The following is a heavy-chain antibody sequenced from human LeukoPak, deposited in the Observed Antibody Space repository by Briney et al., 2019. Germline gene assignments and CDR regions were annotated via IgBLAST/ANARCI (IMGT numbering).Heavy chain of an antibody. CDR2: IYWDDDK. CDR3: AHSNYDILTGYYWFDY. D-gene: IGHD3-9*01. Sequence: SGPTLVNPTQTLTLTCTFSGFSLSTSGVGVGWIRQPPGKALEWLALIYWDDDKRYSPSLKGRLTITKDTSKNQVVLTMTNMDPVDTATYYCAHSNYDILTGYYWFDYWGQGTLVTVSS. J-gene: IGHJ4*02. V-gene: IGHV2-5*02. CDR1: GFSLSTSGVG.